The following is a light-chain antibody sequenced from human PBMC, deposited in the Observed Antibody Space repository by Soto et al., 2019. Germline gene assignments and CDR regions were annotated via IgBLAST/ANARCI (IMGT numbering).Light chain of an antibody. CDR3: CAYSSSTAYL. CDR2: DVS. CDR1: SSDVGGYDY. J-gene: IGLJ1*01. V-gene: IGLV2-14*03. Sequence: QSALTQPASVSGSPGQSITISCTGTSSDVGGYDYVSWYQLHPGKAPKLMVFDVSKRPSGVSYRFSGSKSGNTASLTISGLQAEDEADYYCCAYSSSTAYLFGTGTKLTVL.